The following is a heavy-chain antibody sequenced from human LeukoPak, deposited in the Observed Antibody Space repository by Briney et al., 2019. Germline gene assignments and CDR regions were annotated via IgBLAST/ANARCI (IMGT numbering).Heavy chain of an antibody. CDR2: ISVYNGNT. Sequence: ASVKVSCKASGYTFTSSGISWVRQAPGQGLEWMGWISVYNGNTNYAQKLQGRVTMTTDTSTSTAYMELRSLRSDDTAVYYCARELYSGSSFDYWGQGTLVTVSS. V-gene: IGHV1-18*01. D-gene: IGHD1-26*01. CDR1: GYTFTSSG. J-gene: IGHJ4*02. CDR3: ARELYSGSSFDY.